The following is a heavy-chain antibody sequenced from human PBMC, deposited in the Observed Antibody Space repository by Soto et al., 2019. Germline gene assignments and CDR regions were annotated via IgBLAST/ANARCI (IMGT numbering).Heavy chain of an antibody. J-gene: IGHJ4*02. CDR2: ITYDGNNK. CDR1: GFTFSRYP. V-gene: IGHV3-30-3*01. CDR3: TKDVGSYYFDY. Sequence: QVQLVESGGGVVQPGRSLRLSCAASGFTFSRYPMYWVRQVPGKGLEWVAVITYDGNNKYYADSVKGRFTISRNKAKNTMCLQMNHPRREYTAVYFCTKDVGSYYFDYWGQGTLVTVSS. D-gene: IGHD1-26*01.